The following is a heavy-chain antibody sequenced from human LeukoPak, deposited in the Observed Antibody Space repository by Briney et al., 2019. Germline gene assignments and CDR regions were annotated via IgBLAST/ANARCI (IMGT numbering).Heavy chain of an antibody. CDR1: GFTFSSYA. D-gene: IGHD3-16*02. V-gene: IGHV3-48*04. Sequence: PGGSLRLSCAASGFTFSSYALNWVRQAPGKGPEWVSYISSSSSTIYYTDSVKGRFTISRDNAKNSLYLQMNSLRAEDTAVYYCARGAESLYDYVWGSYRYTEITLHPWGQGTLVTVSS. J-gene: IGHJ5*02. CDR3: ARGAESLYDYVWGSYRYTEITLHP. CDR2: ISSSSSTI.